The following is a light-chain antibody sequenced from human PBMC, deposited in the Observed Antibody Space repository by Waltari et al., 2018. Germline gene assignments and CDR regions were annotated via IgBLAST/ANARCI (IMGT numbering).Light chain of an antibody. CDR1: GSDIGGYNY. CDR3: SSLTITYTVI. J-gene: IGLJ2*01. CDR2: EVN. Sequence: QSALTQPASVSGSPGQSITFSCNGTGSDIGGYNYVSWYQQHPGKAPKLMIYEVNNRPSGVSNRFSGSKSGHTASLTISGLHTEDEAEYYCSSLTITYTVIFGGGTNLTVL. V-gene: IGLV2-14*01.